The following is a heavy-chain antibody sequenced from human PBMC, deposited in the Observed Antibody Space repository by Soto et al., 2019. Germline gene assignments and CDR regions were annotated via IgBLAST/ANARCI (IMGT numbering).Heavy chain of an antibody. CDR1: GFTFSNSA. J-gene: IGHJ4*02. Sequence: PGGSLRLSCAASGFTFSNSAMSWVRQAPGKGPEWVSSISAGGGRTYYAESVKGRLTISRDNPKNTLYLQMNSLRAEDTAVYYCAKGYYYDSSGYLDYWGQGTLVTVSS. CDR2: ISAGGGRT. V-gene: IGHV3-23*01. CDR3: AKGYYYDSSGYLDY. D-gene: IGHD3-22*01.